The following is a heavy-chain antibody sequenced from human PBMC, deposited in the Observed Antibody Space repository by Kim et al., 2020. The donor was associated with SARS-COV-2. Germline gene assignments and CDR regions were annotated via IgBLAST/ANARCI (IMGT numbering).Heavy chain of an antibody. CDR1: GGSFSGYY. J-gene: IGHJ5*02. Sequence: SETLSLTCAVYGGSFSGYYWSWIRQPPGKGLEWIGEINHSGSTNYNPSLKSRVTISVDTSKNQFSLKLSSVTAADTAVYYCARVPDYGDYEGGENWFDPWGQGTLVTVSS. CDR2: INHSGST. V-gene: IGHV4-34*01. D-gene: IGHD4-17*01. CDR3: ARVPDYGDYEGGENWFDP.